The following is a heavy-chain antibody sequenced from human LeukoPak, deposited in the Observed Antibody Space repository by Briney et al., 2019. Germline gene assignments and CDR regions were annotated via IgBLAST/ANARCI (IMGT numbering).Heavy chain of an antibody. J-gene: IGHJ4*02. V-gene: IGHV1-69*01. CDR1: GGTFSSYA. D-gene: IGHD3-22*01. CDR3: ARAITMIAPIDC. CDR2: IIPIFGTA. Sequence: ASVKVSCKASGGTFSSYAISWVRQAPGQGLEWMGGIIPIFGTANYAQKFQGRVTITADESTSTAYMELSSLRSEDTAVYYCARAITMIAPIDCWGQGTLVTVSS.